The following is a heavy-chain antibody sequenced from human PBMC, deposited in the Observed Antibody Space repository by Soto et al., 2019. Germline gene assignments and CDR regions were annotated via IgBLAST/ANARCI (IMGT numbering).Heavy chain of an antibody. CDR1: GYTFTGYY. CDR3: VRDWYERDSSSGVNWFDP. CDR2: INPNSGGT. D-gene: IGHD6-6*01. Sequence: ASVKVSCKASGYTFTGYYMHWVRQAPGQGLEWMGWINPNSGGTNYAQKFQGGVTMTRDTSISTAYMELSRLRSDDTAVYYCVRDWYERDSSSGVNWFDPWGQGTLVTVSS. J-gene: IGHJ5*02. V-gene: IGHV1-2*02.